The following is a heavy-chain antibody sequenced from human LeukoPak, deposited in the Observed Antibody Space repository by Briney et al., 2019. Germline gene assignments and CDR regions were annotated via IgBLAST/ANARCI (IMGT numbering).Heavy chain of an antibody. CDR3: ARSVTGANNWFDP. CDR1: GGSVSPYY. D-gene: IGHD1-20*01. V-gene: IGHV4-4*09. Sequence: PSETLTLTCTVSGGSVSPYYWSWIRQPPGKGPEWVGIIYSSGTTYYNPSLTSRVTISIDTSKNQFSLKLTSVTAADTAVYYCARSVTGANNWFDPWGQGTLVTVSS. J-gene: IGHJ5*02. CDR2: IYSSGTT.